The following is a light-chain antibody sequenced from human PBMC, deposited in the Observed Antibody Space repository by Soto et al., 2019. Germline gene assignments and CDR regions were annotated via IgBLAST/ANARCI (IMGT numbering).Light chain of an antibody. Sequence: DIQMTQSPSTLSGSVWDRVTITCLASQTISSWLAWYQQKQGKAPKLLIYKASTLKSGVPSRFSGSGSGKEFTLTIRSLQPDDFATYYGQHYNSXSEAVGQGTKV. CDR1: QTISSW. J-gene: IGKJ1*01. CDR2: KAS. V-gene: IGKV1-5*03. CDR3: QHYNSXSEA.